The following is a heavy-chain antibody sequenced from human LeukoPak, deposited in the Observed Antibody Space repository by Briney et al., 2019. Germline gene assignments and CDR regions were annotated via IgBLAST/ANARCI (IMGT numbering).Heavy chain of an antibody. CDR2: VNPNSGDT. J-gene: IGHJ4*02. CDR3: ARPSSGRQFDY. D-gene: IGHD6-19*01. Sequence: ASVKVSCKASGYTFTGYYMHWVRQAPGQGLEWMGWVNPNSGDTNYAQKFQGRVTMTSDTSITTAYMELSSLTSDDTAVYYCARPSSGRQFDYWGQGTLDTVSS. V-gene: IGHV1-2*02. CDR1: GYTFTGYY.